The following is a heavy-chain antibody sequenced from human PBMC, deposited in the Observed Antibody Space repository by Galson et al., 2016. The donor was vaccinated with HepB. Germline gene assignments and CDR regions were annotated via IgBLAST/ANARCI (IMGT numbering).Heavy chain of an antibody. Sequence: SLRLSCAASKFTFSTCAMSWVRQAPGKGLEWVSTISGSGDNTFHAESVKGRFTISRDNSRNTLFLQMNSLTAEDTAVYYCAKDAKRMATGKGGIYDYWGQGTLVTVSS. D-gene: IGHD6-13*01. CDR1: KFTFSTCA. CDR2: ISGSGDNT. V-gene: IGHV3-23*01. CDR3: AKDAKRMATGKGGIYDY. J-gene: IGHJ4*02.